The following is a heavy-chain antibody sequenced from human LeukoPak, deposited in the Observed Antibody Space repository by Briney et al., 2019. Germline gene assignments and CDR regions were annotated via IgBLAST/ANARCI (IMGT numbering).Heavy chain of an antibody. J-gene: IGHJ6*03. CDR2: ISSSSSYI. D-gene: IGHD2/OR15-2a*01. V-gene: IGHV3-21*01. CDR3: ARGEFGDYYYFYMDV. Sequence: SGGSLRLSCAASGFTFSSYSINWVRQAPGKGLEWVSSISSSSSYIYYADSVKGRFTLSRDNARNSLYLQMNSLRAEDTALYYCARGEFGDYYYFYMDVWGKGTTVTVSS. CDR1: GFTFSSYS.